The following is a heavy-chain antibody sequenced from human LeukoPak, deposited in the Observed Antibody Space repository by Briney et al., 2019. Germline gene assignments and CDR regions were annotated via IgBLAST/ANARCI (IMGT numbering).Heavy chain of an antibody. Sequence: SETLSLTCTVSGGSISSYYWSWIRQPPGKGLEWIGYIYTSGSTNYNPSLKSRVTISVDTSKNQFSLKLSSVTAADTAVYYCARIGYCSSTSCYGYYYYHMDVWGKGTTVSVSS. CDR1: GGSISSYY. V-gene: IGHV4-4*09. CDR3: ARIGYCSSTSCYGYYYYHMDV. D-gene: IGHD2-2*01. CDR2: IYTSGST. J-gene: IGHJ6*03.